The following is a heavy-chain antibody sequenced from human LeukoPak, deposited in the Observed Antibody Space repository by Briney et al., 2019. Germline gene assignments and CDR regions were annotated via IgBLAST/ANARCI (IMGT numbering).Heavy chain of an antibody. CDR1: GGSISSSSYY. D-gene: IGHD2-2*02. V-gene: IGHV4-39*07. CDR3: ARIGPAAILNWFDP. J-gene: IGHJ5*02. CDR2: IYYSGST. Sequence: SETLSLTCTVSGGSISSSSYYWGWIRQPPGKGLEWIGSIYYSGSTNYNPSLKSRVTISVDTSKNQFSLKLSSVTAADTAVYYCARIGPAAILNWFDPWGQGTLVTVSS.